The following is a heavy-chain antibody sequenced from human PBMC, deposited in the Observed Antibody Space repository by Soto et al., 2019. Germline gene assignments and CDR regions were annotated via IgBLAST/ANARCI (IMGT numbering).Heavy chain of an antibody. CDR1: GFIVSSNY. V-gene: IGHV3-53*01. D-gene: IGHD6-19*01. CDR3: ASATIAVAYYYYYGMDV. CDR2: IYTGGTT. J-gene: IGHJ6*02. Sequence: GGSLRLCCAASGFIVSSNYMGWVRQAPGKGLEWVSVIYTGGTTYYADSVKGRFTISRDNSKNTLHLQMNNLRAEDTAVYYCASATIAVAYYYYYGMDVWGQGTTVTVSS.